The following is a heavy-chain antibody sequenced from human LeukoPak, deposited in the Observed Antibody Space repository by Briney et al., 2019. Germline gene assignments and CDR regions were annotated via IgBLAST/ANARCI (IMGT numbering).Heavy chain of an antibody. Sequence: GASVKVSCKASGYTFTSYGISWVRQAPGQGLEWMGWISTYNGNTNYAQNLQGRVTMTTDTSTSTAYMELRSLRSDDTAVYYCARDGLQTRYSWNDEGRKNWFDPWGQGTLVTVSS. D-gene: IGHD1-1*01. CDR2: ISTYNGNT. CDR1: GYTFTSYG. V-gene: IGHV1-18*01. J-gene: IGHJ5*02. CDR3: ARDGLQTRYSWNDEGRKNWFDP.